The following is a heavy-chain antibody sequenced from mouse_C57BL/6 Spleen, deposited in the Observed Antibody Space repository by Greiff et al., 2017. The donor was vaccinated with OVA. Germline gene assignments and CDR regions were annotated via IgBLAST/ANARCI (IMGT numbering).Heavy chain of an antibody. J-gene: IGHJ4*01. CDR1: GYTFTSYW. Sequence: QVQLQQSGAELVMPGASVKLSCKASGYTFTSYWMHWVKQRPGQGLEWIGEIDPSDSYTNYNQKFKGKSTLTVDKSSSTAYMQLSSLTSEDSAVYYCARSEEYDVGDYWGQGTSVTVSS. V-gene: IGHV1-69*01. CDR2: IDPSDSYT. D-gene: IGHD2-14*01. CDR3: ARSEEYDVGDY.